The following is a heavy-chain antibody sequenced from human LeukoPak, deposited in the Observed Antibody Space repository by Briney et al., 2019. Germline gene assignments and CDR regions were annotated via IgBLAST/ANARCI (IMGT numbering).Heavy chain of an antibody. CDR2: ISSSGGST. V-gene: IGHV3-23*01. J-gene: IGHJ3*02. CDR3: ARDNVPAVGFDI. Sequence: SGGSLRLSCAASGFTFSDYAMTWVRQAPGKGLEWVSSISSSGGSTYYADSVKGRFTISSDNVKNSLYLQMNSLRVEDTALYYCARDNVPAVGFDIWGQGTMVTVSS. D-gene: IGHD2-2*01. CDR1: GFTFSDYA.